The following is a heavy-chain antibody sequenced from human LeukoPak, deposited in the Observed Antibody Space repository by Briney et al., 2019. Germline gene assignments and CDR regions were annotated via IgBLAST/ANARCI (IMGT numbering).Heavy chain of an antibody. CDR1: GFTFSSYS. D-gene: IGHD3-10*01. J-gene: IGHJ6*03. Sequence: GGSLRLSCAASGFTFSSYSMNWVRQAPGKGLEWVSSISSSSSYIYYADSVKGRFTISRDNSKNTLYLQMNSLRAEDTAVYYCAKVYGSGRYYLADYYYYMDVWGKGTTVTVSS. CDR2: ISSSSSYI. V-gene: IGHV3-21*01. CDR3: AKVYGSGRYYLADYYYYMDV.